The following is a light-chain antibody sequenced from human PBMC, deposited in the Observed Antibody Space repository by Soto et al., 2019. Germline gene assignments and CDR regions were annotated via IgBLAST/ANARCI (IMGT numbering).Light chain of an antibody. CDR3: SSYSSAIAFV. CDR1: SSDIGAYNY. V-gene: IGLV2-14*01. J-gene: IGLJ1*01. CDR2: EVT. Sequence: QSALTQPASASGSPGQSITISCTGTSSDIGAYNYVSWYQQHPGKAPKLMIYEVTNRPSGISNRFSGSRSGNTASLSISGLQAEDEADYYCSSYSSAIAFVFGTGTKLTVL.